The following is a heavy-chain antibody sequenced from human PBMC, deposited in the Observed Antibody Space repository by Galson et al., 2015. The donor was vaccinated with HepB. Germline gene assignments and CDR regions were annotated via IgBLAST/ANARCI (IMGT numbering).Heavy chain of an antibody. CDR1: GFTFSSYG. V-gene: IGHV3-30*02. Sequence: SLRLSCAASGFTFSSYGMHWVRQAPGKGLEWVAFIRYDGSNKYYADSVKGRFTISRDNSKNTLYLQMNSLRAEDTAVYYCAKDGEVLNAFDIWGQGTMVTVSS. CDR3: AKDGEVLNAFDI. J-gene: IGHJ3*02. CDR2: IRYDGSNK.